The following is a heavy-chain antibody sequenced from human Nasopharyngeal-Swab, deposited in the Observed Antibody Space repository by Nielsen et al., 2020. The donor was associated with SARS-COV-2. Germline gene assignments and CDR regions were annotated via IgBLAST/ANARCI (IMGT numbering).Heavy chain of an antibody. CDR2: IIPVVAIV. J-gene: IGHJ6*03. CDR3: ARGVRLNYDLHSYFYYMDV. V-gene: IGHV1-69*10. D-gene: IGHD3-3*01. Sequence: WVRQAPGQGLEWMGEIIPVVAIVNYAQRFQGRVTITADRSTSTVYMEVSSLRSEDTAVYYCARGVRLNYDLHSYFYYMDVWGKGTTVTVSS.